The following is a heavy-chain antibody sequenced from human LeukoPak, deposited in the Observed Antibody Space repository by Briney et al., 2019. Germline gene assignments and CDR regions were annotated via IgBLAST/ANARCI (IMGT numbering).Heavy chain of an antibody. J-gene: IGHJ4*02. CDR1: GFTFSSYA. CDR3: AKDAPVNIVVVPAANS. CDR2: ISGSGGST. V-gene: IGHV3-23*01. D-gene: IGHD2-2*01. Sequence: GGPLRLSCAASGFTFSSYAMSWVRQAPGKGLEWVSAISGSGGSTYYADSVKGRFTISRDNSKNTLYPQMNSLRAEDTAVYYCAKDAPVNIVVVPAANSWGQGTLVTVSS.